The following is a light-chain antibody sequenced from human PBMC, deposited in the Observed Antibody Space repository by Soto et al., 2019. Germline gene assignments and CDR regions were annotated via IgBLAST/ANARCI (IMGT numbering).Light chain of an antibody. CDR3: ISYTGSSTSYV. V-gene: IGLV2-14*01. CDR1: SSDVGSYTH. Sequence: QSALTQPASVSGSPGQSITISCSGTSSDVGSYTHVAWYQQFPGKTPKLIIYEVTSRPSGVSHRFSASKSGNTASLTISGLQAEDEADYYCISYTGSSTSYVFGTGTKVTVL. J-gene: IGLJ1*01. CDR2: EVT.